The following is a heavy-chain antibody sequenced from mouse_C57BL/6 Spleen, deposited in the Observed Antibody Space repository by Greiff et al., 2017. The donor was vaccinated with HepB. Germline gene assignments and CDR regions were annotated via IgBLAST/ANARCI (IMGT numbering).Heavy chain of an antibody. Sequence: QVQLQQPGTELVKPGASVKLSCKASGYTFTDYYINWVKQRPGQGLEWIARIYPGSGNTYYNEKFKGKATLTAEKSSSTAYMQLSSLTSEDSAVYFCAREDYYGSSGFDYWGQGTTLTVSS. D-gene: IGHD1-1*01. V-gene: IGHV1-76*01. J-gene: IGHJ2*01. CDR1: GYTFTDYY. CDR2: IYPGSGNT. CDR3: AREDYYGSSGFDY.